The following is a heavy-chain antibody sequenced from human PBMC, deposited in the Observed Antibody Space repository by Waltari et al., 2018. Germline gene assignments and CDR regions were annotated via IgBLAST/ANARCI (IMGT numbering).Heavy chain of an antibody. Sequence: QVQLVQSGAEMKRPGASVKVSCKASGYAFSNYFLHWVRQAPGQGLEWMGWISPASGATKSPQNFKGRVTLTSDTALNTAYLELTGLTPDDTAVYYCARLPHWEPFDSWGQGTLVTVAS. J-gene: IGHJ4*02. V-gene: IGHV1-2*02. CDR2: ISPASGAT. D-gene: IGHD1-26*01. CDR1: GYAFSNYF. CDR3: ARLPHWEPFDS.